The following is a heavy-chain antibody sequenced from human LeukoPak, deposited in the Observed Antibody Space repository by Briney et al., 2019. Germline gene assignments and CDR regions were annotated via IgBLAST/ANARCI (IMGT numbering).Heavy chain of an antibody. Sequence: GASVKVSCKASGYTFTSYYMHWVRQAPGQGLEWVGIINPSSGSTSYAQKFQGRVTMTRDMSRSTVYMEPSCLSSEDTAVYYCARQYSSSGENDYWGQGCLVTVSS. CDR2: INPSSGST. CDR3: ARQYSSSGENDY. CDR1: GYTFTSYY. D-gene: IGHD6-6*01. V-gene: IGHV1-46*01. J-gene: IGHJ4*02.